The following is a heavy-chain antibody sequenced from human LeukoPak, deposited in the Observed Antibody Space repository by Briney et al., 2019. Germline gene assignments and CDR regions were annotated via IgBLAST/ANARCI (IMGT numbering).Heavy chain of an antibody. Sequence: LPGGSLRLSCAASGFTFSSYEMNWVRQAPGKGLEWVSYISSSGSTIYYADSVKGRFTVSRDNAKNSLYLQMNSLRAEDTAIYYCARQSGTTGTTRFDHWGQGTPVTVSS. D-gene: IGHD4-17*01. CDR2: ISSSGSTI. CDR3: ARQSGTTGTTRFDH. CDR1: GFTFSSYE. J-gene: IGHJ4*02. V-gene: IGHV3-48*03.